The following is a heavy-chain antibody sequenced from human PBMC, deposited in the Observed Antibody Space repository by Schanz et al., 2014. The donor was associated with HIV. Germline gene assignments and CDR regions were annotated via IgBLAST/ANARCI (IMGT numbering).Heavy chain of an antibody. Sequence: VQLLESGGGLVQPGGSLRLSCVVSGLSFSTSMMNWVRQVPGKGLEWVAVIWYDGSNKYYADSVKGRFTISRDNSKNTLFLQMNSLRGEDTAVYYCARVANWDYYGMDVWGRGTTVTVSS. J-gene: IGHJ6*02. CDR2: IWYDGSNK. CDR1: GLSFSTSM. CDR3: ARVANWDYYGMDV. V-gene: IGHV3-33*01. D-gene: IGHD3-16*01.